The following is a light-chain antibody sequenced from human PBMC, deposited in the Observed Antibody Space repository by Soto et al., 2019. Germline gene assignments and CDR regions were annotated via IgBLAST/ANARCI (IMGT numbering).Light chain of an antibody. CDR2: GAS. CDR3: QQYNNLPPT. CDR1: QSISTN. V-gene: IGKV3-15*01. J-gene: IGKJ1*01. Sequence: MMISQSPATLSVSTGERVTLSCTASQSISTNLAWYQQTTGQAPRILIYGASTRATGIPARFSGSGSETDFTLTISSLQSEDSSFDYCQQYNNLPPTFGQGTKVDIK.